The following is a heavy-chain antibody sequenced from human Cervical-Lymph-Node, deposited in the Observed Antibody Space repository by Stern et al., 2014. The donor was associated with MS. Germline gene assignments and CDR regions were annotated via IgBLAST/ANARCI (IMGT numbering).Heavy chain of an antibody. CDR3: ARDTSSPERSDW. J-gene: IGHJ4*02. CDR1: GFTVSRDY. CDR2: ITNVEST. D-gene: IGHD1-1*01. Sequence: EVQLVESGAGVIQPGGSLRLSCTASGFTVSRDYMTWVRQAPGTGLEWVSLITNVESTFYTDSVKGRFTISRDDSKNTVYLHMTSLRAEDTAMYYCARDTSSPERSDWWGQGTLVTVSS. V-gene: IGHV3-53*01.